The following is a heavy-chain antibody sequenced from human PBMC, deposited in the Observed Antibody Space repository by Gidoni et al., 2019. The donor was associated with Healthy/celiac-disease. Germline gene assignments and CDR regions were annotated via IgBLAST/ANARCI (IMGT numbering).Heavy chain of an antibody. CDR1: GYTFTRYD. V-gene: IGHV1-8*01. CDR3: ARAPHYYDSSGYSIYYYYYGMDV. Sequence: QVQLVQSGAEVKKPGASVKVSCKASGYTFTRYDINWVRQATGQGLEWMGWMNPNSGNTGYAQKFQGRVTMTRNTSISTAYMELSSLRSEDTAVYYCARAPHYYDSSGYSIYYYYYGMDVWGQGTTVTVSS. CDR2: MNPNSGNT. J-gene: IGHJ6*02. D-gene: IGHD3-22*01.